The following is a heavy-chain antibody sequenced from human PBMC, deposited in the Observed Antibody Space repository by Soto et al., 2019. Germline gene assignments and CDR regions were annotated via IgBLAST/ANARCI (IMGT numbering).Heavy chain of an antibody. D-gene: IGHD6-6*01. J-gene: IGHJ4*02. Sequence: QVQLVESGGGVVQPGRSLRLSCAASGFTFSSYGMHWVRQAPGKGLEWVAVIWYDGSNKYYADSVKGRFTISRDNSKNTLYLQMNSLRAEDTAVYYCARDYKGAARGFDYWGQGTLVTVSS. V-gene: IGHV3-33*01. CDR2: IWYDGSNK. CDR1: GFTFSSYG. CDR3: ARDYKGAARGFDY.